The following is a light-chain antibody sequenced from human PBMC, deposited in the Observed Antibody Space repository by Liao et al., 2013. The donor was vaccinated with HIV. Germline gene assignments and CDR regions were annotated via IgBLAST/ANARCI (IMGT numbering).Light chain of an antibody. Sequence: SYELTQPPSVSVAPGKTARITCGGDNIGSKSVHWYQLKPGQAPVLVIDYDSDRPSGIPDRFSGSNSANTATLTITRVQAGDEADYFCQVWDSNSDHPYVFGTGTKVTVL. J-gene: IGLJ1*01. CDR1: NIGSKS. CDR3: QVWDSNSDHPYV. CDR2: YDS. V-gene: IGLV3-21*01.